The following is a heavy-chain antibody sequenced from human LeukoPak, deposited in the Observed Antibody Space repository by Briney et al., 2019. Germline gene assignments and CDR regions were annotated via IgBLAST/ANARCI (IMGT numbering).Heavy chain of an antibody. J-gene: IGHJ6*03. D-gene: IGHD2-2*02. CDR2: IIPIFGTA. V-gene: IGHV1-69*05. Sequence: GSSVKVSCKASGGTFSSYAISWVRQAPGQGLEWMGGIIPIFGTANYAQKFQGRVTITTDESTSTAYMELSSLRSEDTAVYYCARGPDIVVVPAAILGVGDSSGYYYYMDVWGKGTTVTVSS. CDR3: ARGPDIVVVPAAILGVGDSSGYYYYMDV. CDR1: GGTFSSYA.